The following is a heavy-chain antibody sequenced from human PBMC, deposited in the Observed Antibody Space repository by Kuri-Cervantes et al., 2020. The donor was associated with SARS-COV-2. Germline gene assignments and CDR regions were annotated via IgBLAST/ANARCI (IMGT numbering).Heavy chain of an antibody. CDR2: INHSGST. V-gene: IGHV4-34*01. Sequence: SETLSLTCAVYGGSFSGYYWSWIRQPPGKGLEWIGEINHSGSTNYNPSLKSRVTISVDTSKNQFSLKLSSVTAADTAVYYCAGGYSSGWYKNWGQRTLVTVSS. CDR1: GGSFSGYY. J-gene: IGHJ4*02. CDR3: AGGYSSGWYKN. D-gene: IGHD6-19*01.